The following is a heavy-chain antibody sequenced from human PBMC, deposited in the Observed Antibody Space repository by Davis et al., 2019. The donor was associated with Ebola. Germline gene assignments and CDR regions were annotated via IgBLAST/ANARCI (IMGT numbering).Heavy chain of an antibody. J-gene: IGHJ5*02. V-gene: IGHV4-34*01. D-gene: IGHD2-2*01. CDR2: INHSGST. Sequence: MPSETLSLTCAVYGGSFSGYYWSWIRQPPGQGLEWIGEINHSGSTNYNPSLKSRVTISVDTSKNQFSLKLTSVTAADTAVYYCATSQDCSSTSCDNWFDPWGQGTLVTVSS. CDR1: GGSFSGYY. CDR3: ATSQDCSSTSCDNWFDP.